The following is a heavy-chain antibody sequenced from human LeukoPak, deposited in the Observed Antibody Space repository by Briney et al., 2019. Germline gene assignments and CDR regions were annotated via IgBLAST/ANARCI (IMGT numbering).Heavy chain of an antibody. D-gene: IGHD4-23*01. CDR1: GFTFSSYA. Sequence: PGGSLRLSCEVSGFTFSSYAMHWVRQAPGKGLEWGEVISSDGSKKDYADSVKGRFTISRDNSKNTLYLQMNSLRAEDTAVYYCARGAHKRDDYGGFFDYWGQGTLVTVSS. CDR2: ISSDGSKK. CDR3: ARGAHKRDDYGGFFDY. J-gene: IGHJ4*02. V-gene: IGHV3-30*04.